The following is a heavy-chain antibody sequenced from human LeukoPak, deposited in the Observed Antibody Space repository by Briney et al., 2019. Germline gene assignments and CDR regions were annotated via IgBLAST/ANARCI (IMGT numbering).Heavy chain of an antibody. D-gene: IGHD3-10*01. J-gene: IGHJ5*02. CDR3: ARREGRVRGVIMKKGNRFDP. CDR2: IHYTGTT. Sequence: TASETLSLTCTVSGGSISSGNYYWGWLRQPPGKGLDWIASIHYTGTTYYTPSLKSPVTISVDTSKNQFSLKLSSVTAADTAVYYCARREGRVRGVIMKKGNRFDPWGQGTLVTVSS. V-gene: IGHV4-39*07. CDR1: GGSISSGNYY.